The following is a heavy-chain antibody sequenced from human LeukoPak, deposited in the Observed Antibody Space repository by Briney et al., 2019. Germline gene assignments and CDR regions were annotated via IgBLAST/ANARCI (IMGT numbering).Heavy chain of an antibody. CDR3: ASQLRPLGYYYMDV. J-gene: IGHJ6*03. D-gene: IGHD1-1*01. V-gene: IGHV1-69*13. CDR2: IIPIFGAA. CDR1: GGTFSSYA. Sequence: SVKVSCKASGGTFSSYAISWVRQAPGQGLEWMGGIIPIFGAANYAQKFQGRVTITADESTSTAYMELSSLRSEDTAVYYCASQLRPLGYYYMDVWGKGTTVTVSS.